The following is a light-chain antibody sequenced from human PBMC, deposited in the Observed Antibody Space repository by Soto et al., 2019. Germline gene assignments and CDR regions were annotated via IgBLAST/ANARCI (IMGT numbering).Light chain of an antibody. V-gene: IGLV1-47*01. CDR1: SSNIGKNN. J-gene: IGLJ1*01. Sequence: QSVLTQPPSASGTRGQRVTISCSGSSSNIGKNNVYWYQQLPGTTPQLLIHRNNQRPSGVPDRFSASKSGTSASLAISGLRSEDEADYYCAAWDDSLSGLYVFGTGTKVTVL. CDR2: RNN. CDR3: AAWDDSLSGLYV.